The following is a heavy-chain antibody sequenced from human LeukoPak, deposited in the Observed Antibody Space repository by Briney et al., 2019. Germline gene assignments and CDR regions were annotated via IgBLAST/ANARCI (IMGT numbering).Heavy chain of an antibody. CDR1: GFTFSDYY. CDR3: ARSLASGSYFDY. D-gene: IGHD1-26*01. Sequence: GGSLRLSCAASGFTFSDYYMSWIRQAPGKGLEWVSYISSSGSTIYYADSVRGRFTISRDNAKNSLYLQMNSLRAEDTAVYYCARSLASGSYFDYWGQGTLVTVSS. J-gene: IGHJ4*02. V-gene: IGHV3-11*04. CDR2: ISSSGSTI.